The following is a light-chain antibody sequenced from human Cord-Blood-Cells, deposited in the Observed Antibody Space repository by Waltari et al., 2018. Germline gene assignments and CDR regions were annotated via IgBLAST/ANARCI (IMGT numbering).Light chain of an antibody. Sequence: DIQMTQSPSTLSASVGDRVTITCRASQSIRSWLAWYQQKPGKAPKLLIYDASSLESGFPSRFSVSGSGTEFTLTISSLQPDDFATYYCQQYNSYSPWTFGQGTKVEIK. V-gene: IGKV1-5*01. CDR1: QSIRSW. CDR3: QQYNSYSPWT. J-gene: IGKJ1*01. CDR2: DAS.